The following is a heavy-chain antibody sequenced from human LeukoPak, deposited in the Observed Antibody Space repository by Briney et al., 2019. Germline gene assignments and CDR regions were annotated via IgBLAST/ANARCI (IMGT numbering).Heavy chain of an antibody. V-gene: IGHV4-39*01. CDR3: ARTGGKLVPAAPGDFQH. CDR2: IYYSGST. J-gene: IGHJ1*01. Sequence: SQTLSLTCTVSGGSISSSSYYWGWIRQPPGKGLEWIGSIYYSGSTYYNPSLKSRVTISVDTSKNQFSLKLSSVTAADTAVYYCARTGGKLVPAAPGDFQHWGQGTLVTVSS. CDR1: GGSISSSSYY. D-gene: IGHD2-2*01.